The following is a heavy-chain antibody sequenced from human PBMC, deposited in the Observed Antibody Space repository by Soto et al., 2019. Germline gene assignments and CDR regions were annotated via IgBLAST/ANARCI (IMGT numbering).Heavy chain of an antibody. V-gene: IGHV3-53*04. J-gene: IGHJ6*02. Sequence: GGSLRLSCAASGFTVSSNYMSWVRQAPGKGLEWVSVIYSGGSTYYADSVKGRFTISRHNSKNTLYLQMNSLRAEDTAVYYCATPRDIVLVPAARYYYYGMDVWGQGTTVTVSS. CDR3: ATPRDIVLVPAARYYYYGMDV. D-gene: IGHD2-2*01. CDR2: IYSGGST. CDR1: GFTVSSNY.